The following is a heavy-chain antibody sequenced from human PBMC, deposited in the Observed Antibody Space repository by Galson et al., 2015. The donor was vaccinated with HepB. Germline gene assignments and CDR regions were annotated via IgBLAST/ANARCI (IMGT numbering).Heavy chain of an antibody. CDR1: GYTFTSYY. Sequence: SVKVSCKASGYTFTSYYMHWVRQAPGQGLEWMGIINPSGGSTSYAQKFQGRVTMTRDTSTSTVYMELSSLRSEDTAVYYCARERNPRWVYSSGCSPGYWGQGTLVTVSS. CDR2: INPSGGST. CDR3: ARERNPRWVYSSGCSPGY. D-gene: IGHD6-19*01. V-gene: IGHV1-46*03. J-gene: IGHJ4*02.